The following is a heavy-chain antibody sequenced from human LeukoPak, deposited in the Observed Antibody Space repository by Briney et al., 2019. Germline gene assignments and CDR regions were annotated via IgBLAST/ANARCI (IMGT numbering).Heavy chain of an antibody. CDR2: INPSGGST. CDR3: ARAAHGDGPSPRNWFDP. Sequence: PRASVKVSCKASGYTFTSYYTHWVRQAPGQGLEWMGIINPSGGSTSYSQKLQGRVIMTRDRSTSTVYMELSSMRYEDTAVYYCARAAHGDGPSPRNWFDPWGQGTLVTASS. V-gene: IGHV1-46*01. CDR1: GYTFTSYY. J-gene: IGHJ5*02. D-gene: IGHD2-21*01.